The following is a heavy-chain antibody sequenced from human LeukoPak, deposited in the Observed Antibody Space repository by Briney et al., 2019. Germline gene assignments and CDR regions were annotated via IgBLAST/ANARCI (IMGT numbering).Heavy chain of an antibody. CDR1: GGSISSGGYS. J-gene: IGHJ4*02. CDR3: ARTYYDFWSGSYFDY. D-gene: IGHD3-3*01. V-gene: IGHV4-30-2*01. CDR2: IYHSGST. Sequence: PSQTLSLTCAVPGGSISSGGYSWSWIRQPPGKGLEWIGYIYHSGSTYYNPSLKSRVTISVDRSKNQFSLKLSSVTAADTAVYYCARTYYDFWSGSYFDYWGQGTLVTVSS.